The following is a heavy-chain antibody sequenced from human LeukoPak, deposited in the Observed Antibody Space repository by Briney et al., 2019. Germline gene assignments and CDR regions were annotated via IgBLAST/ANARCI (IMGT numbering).Heavy chain of an antibody. Sequence: SETLSLTCTVSGGPISSGDYYWRRIPQPPGKGLVWIWYIYYCGSTYYSPSFKSRVTLSVDTSKNQFSLKLSSVTAADTAVYYCAREGGRTIGTQYAFDIWGQGTMVTVSS. V-gene: IGHV4-30-4*01. CDR1: GGPISSGDYY. J-gene: IGHJ3*02. D-gene: IGHD3-3*01. CDR3: AREGGRTIGTQYAFDI. CDR2: IYYCGST.